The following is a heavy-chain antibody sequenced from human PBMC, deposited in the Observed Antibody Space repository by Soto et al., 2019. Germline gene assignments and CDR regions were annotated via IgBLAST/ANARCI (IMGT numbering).Heavy chain of an antibody. CDR1: VYTFTCYY. CDR2: INPNSGGT. J-gene: IGHJ4*02. D-gene: IGHD5-18*01. V-gene: IGHV1-2*02. Sequence: XSVKVSCKASVYTFTCYYMHWVRQAPGQGLEWMGWINPNSGGTNYAQKFQGRVTMTRDTSISTAYMELSRLRSDDTAVYYCARSRGYSYGRLFDYWGQGTLVTVSS. CDR3: ARSRGYSYGRLFDY.